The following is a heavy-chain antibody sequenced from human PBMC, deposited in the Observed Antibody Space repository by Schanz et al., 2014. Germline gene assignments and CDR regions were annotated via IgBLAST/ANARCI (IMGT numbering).Heavy chain of an antibody. V-gene: IGHV1-18*01. Sequence: QVQLVQSGAEVKKPGASVKVSCKASGYTFTSYSIHWVRQAPGQGLEWMGWISAYNGHTDYAQKLQGRVTLTTDTSTSTAYMELRNLRSDDTAVYYCARAKRFGDMDVWVQGTTVTVSS. CDR1: GYTFTSYS. J-gene: IGHJ6*02. D-gene: IGHD3-10*01. CDR2: ISAYNGHT. CDR3: ARAKRFGDMDV.